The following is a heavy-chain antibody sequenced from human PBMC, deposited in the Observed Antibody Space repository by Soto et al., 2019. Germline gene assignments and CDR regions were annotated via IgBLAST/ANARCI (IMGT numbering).Heavy chain of an antibody. J-gene: IGHJ4*02. CDR2: IYWDDDK. CDR1: GFSLTTSGVG. Sequence: QITLKESGPTLVTPTQTLTLTCTFSGFSLTTSGVGVGWIRQPPGKALEFLVFIYWDDDKRYSPSLRTRLTITKDAPKNQVIVTLTNFDPLDTATYYCAHRRPHYGEWNNGYFDYWGQGILVTVSS. V-gene: IGHV2-5*02. D-gene: IGHD4-17*01. CDR3: AHRRPHYGEWNNGYFDY.